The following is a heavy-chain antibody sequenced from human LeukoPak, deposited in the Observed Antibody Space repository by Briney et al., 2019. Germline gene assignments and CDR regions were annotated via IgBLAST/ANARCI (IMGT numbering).Heavy chain of an antibody. J-gene: IGHJ1*01. Sequence: ASVXVSCKASGYTFTSYDINWVRQAPGQGLEWMGWMNPNSGNTGYAQKFQGRVTMTRNTSISTAYMELSSLRSEDTAVYYCARGSGWPEYFQHWGQGTLVTVSS. CDR1: GYTFTSYD. D-gene: IGHD6-19*01. V-gene: IGHV1-8*01. CDR2: MNPNSGNT. CDR3: ARGSGWPEYFQH.